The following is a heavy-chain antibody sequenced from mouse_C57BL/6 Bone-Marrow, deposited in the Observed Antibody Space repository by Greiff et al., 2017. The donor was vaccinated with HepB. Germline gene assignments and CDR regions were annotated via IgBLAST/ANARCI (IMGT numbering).Heavy chain of an antibody. D-gene: IGHD2-4*01. Sequence: VQLQQSGAELARPGASVKLSCKASGYTFTSYGISWVKQRTGQGLEWIGEIYPRSGNTYYNEKFKGKATLTADKSSSTAYMELRRLTSEDSAVYVCARMDYDYYGAIDYWGQGTSVTVSS. J-gene: IGHJ4*01. V-gene: IGHV1-81*01. CDR1: GYTFTSYG. CDR3: ARMDYDYYGAIDY. CDR2: IYPRSGNT.